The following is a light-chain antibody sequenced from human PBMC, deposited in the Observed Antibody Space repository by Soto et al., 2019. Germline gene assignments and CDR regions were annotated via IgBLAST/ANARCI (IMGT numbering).Light chain of an antibody. Sequence: EIVSTQSPATLSLSPGEGATLSCRASQSISSHLAWYQQKPGQAPRLLIYDASNRARGIPAKFSGSGSGTDFTLTISSLEPEDFAVYYCQQRSNWRLSFGGGTRVEIK. V-gene: IGKV3-11*01. J-gene: IGKJ4*01. CDR1: QSISSH. CDR3: QQRSNWRLS. CDR2: DAS.